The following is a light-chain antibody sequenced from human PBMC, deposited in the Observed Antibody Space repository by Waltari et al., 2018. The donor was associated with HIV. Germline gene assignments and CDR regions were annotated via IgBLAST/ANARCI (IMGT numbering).Light chain of an antibody. Sequence: EIVLTQSPATLSLSPGERATLPCRASQSVGNYLAWYQHKPGQATRLLIYDGSNRASGVPARFSVSGSGTDFTLTISSLEPEDFAVYYCQQRSSWPQLTFGGGTKVEIK. J-gene: IGKJ4*01. V-gene: IGKV3-11*01. CDR2: DGS. CDR1: QSVGNY. CDR3: QQRSSWPQLT.